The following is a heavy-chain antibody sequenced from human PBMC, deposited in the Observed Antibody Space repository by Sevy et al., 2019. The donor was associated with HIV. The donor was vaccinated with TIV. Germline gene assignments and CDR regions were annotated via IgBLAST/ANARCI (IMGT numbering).Heavy chain of an antibody. D-gene: IGHD3-10*01. CDR1: GFTFSSYA. Sequence: GGSLRLSCAASGFTFSSYAMHWVRQAPGKGLEWVAVISYDGSNKYYADSVKGRFTISRDNSKNTLYLQMNSLRVEDTAIYYCVRDAFGEFDLWGQGILVTVSS. CDR3: VRDAFGEFDL. V-gene: IGHV3-30-3*01. CDR2: ISYDGSNK. J-gene: IGHJ4*02.